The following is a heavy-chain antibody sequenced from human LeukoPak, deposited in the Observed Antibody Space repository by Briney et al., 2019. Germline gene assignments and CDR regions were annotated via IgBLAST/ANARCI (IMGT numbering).Heavy chain of an antibody. CDR3: ASSGYCSGGNCYLRYWYFDL. Sequence: GGSLRLSCTAPGLTFKSYAMSWVRQAPGKGLEWVSSISGSGDTTYCADSVKGRFTISRDNSKSTLYLQMNTLRAEDAAVYYCASSGYCSGGNCYLRYWYFDLWGRGTLVTVSS. J-gene: IGHJ2*01. CDR1: GLTFKSYA. CDR2: ISGSGDTT. D-gene: IGHD2-15*01. V-gene: IGHV3-23*01.